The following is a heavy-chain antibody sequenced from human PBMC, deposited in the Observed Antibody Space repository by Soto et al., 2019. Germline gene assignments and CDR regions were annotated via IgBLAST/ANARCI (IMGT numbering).Heavy chain of an antibody. CDR1: GFTFSDYY. CDR3: SRAGILTTPYYFDX. J-gene: IGHJ4*01. CDR2: IRNKANSYTT. Sequence: GGSLRLSCAASGFTFSDYYMSWIRQAPGKGLEWVGRIRNKANSYTTEYAASVKGRFTISRDDSQNSLFLQMNSLKTEDTAVYYCSRAGILTTPYYFDXWGQGTLVTVSS. V-gene: IGHV3-72*01. D-gene: IGHD4-4*01.